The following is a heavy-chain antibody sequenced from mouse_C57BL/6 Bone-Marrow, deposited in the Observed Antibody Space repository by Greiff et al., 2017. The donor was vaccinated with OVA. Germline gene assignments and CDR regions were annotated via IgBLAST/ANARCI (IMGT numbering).Heavy chain of an antibody. CDR2: IDPSDSYT. CDR3: ARFGNYGSSYDYYAMDY. D-gene: IGHD1-1*01. V-gene: IGHV1-69*01. J-gene: IGHJ4*01. Sequence: QVQLQQPGAELVMPGASVKLSCKASGYTFTSYWMHWVKQRPGQGLEWIGEIDPSDSYTNYNQKFKGKSTLTVDKSSSTAYMQLSSLTSEDSAVYFCARFGNYGSSYDYYAMDYWGQGTSVTVSS. CDR1: GYTFTSYW.